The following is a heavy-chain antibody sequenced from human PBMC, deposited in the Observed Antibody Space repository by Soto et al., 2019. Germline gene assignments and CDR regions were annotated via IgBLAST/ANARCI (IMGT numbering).Heavy chain of an antibody. CDR1: GGTFSSYT. D-gene: IGHD6-13*01. Sequence: SVKVSCKASGGTFSSYTISWVRQAPGQGLEWMGRIIPILGIANYAQKFQGRVTITADKSTSTAYMELSSLRSEDTAVYYCARGIAAAAPGWFDPWGQATLVTVSS. V-gene: IGHV1-69*02. J-gene: IGHJ5*02. CDR3: ARGIAAAAPGWFDP. CDR2: IIPILGIA.